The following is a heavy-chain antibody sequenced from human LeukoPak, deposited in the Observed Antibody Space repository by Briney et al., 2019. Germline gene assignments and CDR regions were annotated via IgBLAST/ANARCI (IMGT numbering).Heavy chain of an antibody. D-gene: IGHD3-10*01. Sequence: GGSLRLSCATSGFTFSSYWMHWVRQDPVKGLVWVSRMNPDGSTINYADSVKGRFSISRDNAKSTLYLQMNNLVLEDTAVYYCARVYRGSSGYCFDYWGQGTLVTVSS. CDR2: MNPDGSTI. CDR1: GFTFSSYW. J-gene: IGHJ4*02. CDR3: ARVYRGSSGYCFDY. V-gene: IGHV3-74*01.